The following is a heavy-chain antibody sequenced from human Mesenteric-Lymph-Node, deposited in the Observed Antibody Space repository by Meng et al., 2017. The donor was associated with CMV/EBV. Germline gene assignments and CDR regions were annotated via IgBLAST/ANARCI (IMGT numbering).Heavy chain of an antibody. Sequence: GESLKISCAASGFTFSSYGMHWVRQAPGKGLEWVAVIWYDGSNNYYADSVKGRFTISRDNSKNTLYLQMNSLRAEDTAVYYCAKAQIVGATRGMDVWGQGTTVTVSS. CDR1: GFTFSSYG. J-gene: IGHJ6*02. CDR3: AKAQIVGATRGMDV. CDR2: IWYDGSNN. D-gene: IGHD1-26*01. V-gene: IGHV3-33*06.